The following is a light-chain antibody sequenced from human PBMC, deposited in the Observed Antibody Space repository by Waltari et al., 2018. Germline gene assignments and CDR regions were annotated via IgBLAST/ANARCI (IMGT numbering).Light chain of an antibody. CDR2: AES. CDR3: QHYVNLPVT. CDR1: QSVSRA. Sequence: EIVLTQSPGTLSLSPGERATLSCRASQSVSRALAWYQQKPGQAPRLLIYAESTRATGVPDRFSGSGSGTDFSLTISRLDPEDFAVYYCQHYVNLPVTFGQGTKVEI. J-gene: IGKJ1*01. V-gene: IGKV3-20*01.